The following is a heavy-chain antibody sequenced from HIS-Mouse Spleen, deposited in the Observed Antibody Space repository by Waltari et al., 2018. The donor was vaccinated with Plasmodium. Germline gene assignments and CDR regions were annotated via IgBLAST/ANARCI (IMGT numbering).Heavy chain of an antibody. CDR3: ARGSAGDAFDI. D-gene: IGHD6-19*01. CDR2: VRPYNCNT. V-gene: IGHV1-18*01. CDR1: GYTFTSYG. J-gene: IGHJ3*02. Sequence: QVQLVQSGAEVKKPGASVKVSCKASGYTFTSYGISWVRQAPGQGLEWMGWVRPYNCNTHSEQKLQGRVTMTTDTSPSTAYMELRSLRSDDTAVYYCARGSAGDAFDIWGQGTMVTVSS.